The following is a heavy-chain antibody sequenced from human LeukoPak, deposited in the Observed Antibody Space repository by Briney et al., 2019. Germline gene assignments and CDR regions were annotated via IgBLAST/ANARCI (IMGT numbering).Heavy chain of an antibody. J-gene: IGHJ3*02. D-gene: IGHD2-2*01. CDR1: GFTFSSYA. V-gene: IGHV3-23*01. Sequence: PGGSLRLSCAASGFTFSSYAMSWVRQAPGKGLEWVSAISGSGGSTYYADSVKGRFTISRDNSKNTLYLQMNSLRAEDTAVYYCANAFDIVVVLAAPDAFDIWGQGTMVTVSS. CDR2: ISGSGGST. CDR3: ANAFDIVVVLAAPDAFDI.